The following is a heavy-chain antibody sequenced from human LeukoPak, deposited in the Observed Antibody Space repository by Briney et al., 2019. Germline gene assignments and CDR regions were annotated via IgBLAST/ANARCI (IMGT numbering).Heavy chain of an antibody. CDR1: GGSISSSSYY. D-gene: IGHD2-2*01. J-gene: IGHJ5*02. Sequence: SETLSLTCTVSGGSISSSSYYWGWIRQPPGKGLEWTGSIYYSGSTYYNPSLKSRVTISVDTSKNQFSLKLSSVTAADTAVYYCARQVVPLHPWFDPWGQGTLVTVSS. V-gene: IGHV4-39*01. CDR2: IYYSGST. CDR3: ARQVVPLHPWFDP.